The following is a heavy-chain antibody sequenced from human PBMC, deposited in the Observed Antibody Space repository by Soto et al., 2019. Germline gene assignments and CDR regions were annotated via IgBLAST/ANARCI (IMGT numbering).Heavy chain of an antibody. Sequence: PGGSLRLSCAASGFTFSSYSMSWVRQAPGKGLEWVSGFRTGADDGTTYYADSVKGRFTISRDISKNTLFLQMNSLRAEDTAIYYCAKKVNSGTGSQYFDYWGQGTLVTVSS. CDR1: GFTFSSYS. D-gene: IGHD3-10*01. CDR2: FRTGADDGTT. V-gene: IGHV3-23*01. J-gene: IGHJ4*02. CDR3: AKKVNSGTGSQYFDY.